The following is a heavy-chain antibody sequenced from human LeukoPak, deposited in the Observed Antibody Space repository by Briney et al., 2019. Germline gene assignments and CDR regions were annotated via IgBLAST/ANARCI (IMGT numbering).Heavy chain of an antibody. V-gene: IGHV4-4*07. CDR3: ARSGTYDFWSGSSGFDP. Sequence: PSETLSLTCTVSGGSISSYYWSWIRQPAGKGLEWIGRIYTSGSTNYNPSLKSRVTMSVDTSKNQFSLKLRSVTAADTAVYYCARSGTYDFWSGSSGFDPWGQGTLVTVSS. CDR1: GGSISSYY. J-gene: IGHJ5*02. CDR2: IYTSGST. D-gene: IGHD3-3*01.